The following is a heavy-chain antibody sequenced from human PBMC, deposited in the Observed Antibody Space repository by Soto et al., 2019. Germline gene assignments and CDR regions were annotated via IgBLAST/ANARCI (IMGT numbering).Heavy chain of an antibody. CDR3: AKERDGYLTDY. V-gene: IGHV3-30*18. D-gene: IGHD5-12*01. Sequence: PGGSLRLSCAASGFTFSSYGMHWVRQAPGKGLEWVAVISYDGSNKYYADSVKGRFTISRDNSKNTLYLQMNSLRAEDTAVYYCAKERDGYLTDYWGQGTLVTVSS. CDR1: GFTFSSYG. J-gene: IGHJ4*02. CDR2: ISYDGSNK.